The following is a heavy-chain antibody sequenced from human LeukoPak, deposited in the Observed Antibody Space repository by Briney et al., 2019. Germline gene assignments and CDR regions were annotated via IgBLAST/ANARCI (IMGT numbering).Heavy chain of an antibody. CDR3: ARQDASGTYDAFDV. CDR1: GYLFTSYW. J-gene: IGHJ3*01. D-gene: IGHD3-10*01. V-gene: IGHV5-51*01. Sequence: KSGESLKISCKGSGYLFTSYWIAWVRQRPGKGLEWMGIIYPGDSDTRYTPSFQGRVTISADKSINTAYLLWSSLQASDTATYYCARQDASGTYDAFDVWGQGTVVTV. CDR2: IYPGDSDT.